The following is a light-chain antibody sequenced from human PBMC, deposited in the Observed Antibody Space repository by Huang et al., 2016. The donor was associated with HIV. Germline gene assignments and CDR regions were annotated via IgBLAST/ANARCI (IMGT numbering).Light chain of an antibody. CDR3: MQALQTPRT. Sequence: IVITQSPLSLPVTPGEPASISCRSSQSLLHSHGYHYLDWYRQKPGQAPQLLISLSSIRASGVPDRFSGSGSVTDFTLKISRVEAEDVGIYFCMQALQTPRTFDQGTRLEIK. V-gene: IGKV2-28*01. CDR1: QSLLHSHGYHY. J-gene: IGKJ5*01. CDR2: LSS.